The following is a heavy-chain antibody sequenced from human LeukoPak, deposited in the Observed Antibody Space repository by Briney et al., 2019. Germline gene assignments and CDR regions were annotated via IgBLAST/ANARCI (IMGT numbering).Heavy chain of an antibody. Sequence: GGSLRLSCVVSGLTVTKNYISWVRQAPGKGLEWVSLLYTGETTFYADSVKGRFIISRDNSRNTVYLQMNSLRNDDTAVYYCARDSETAGTYYYYYYYMDVWGKGTTVTVSS. J-gene: IGHJ6*03. V-gene: IGHV3-66*01. CDR1: GLTVTKNY. CDR3: ARDSETAGTYYYYYYYMDV. CDR2: LYTGETT. D-gene: IGHD6-13*01.